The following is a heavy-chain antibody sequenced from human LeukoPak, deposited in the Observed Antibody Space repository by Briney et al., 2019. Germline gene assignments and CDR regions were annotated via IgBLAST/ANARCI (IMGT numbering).Heavy chain of an antibody. J-gene: IGHJ4*02. CDR3: ASRRYSGYGSGDY. D-gene: IGHD5-12*01. Sequence: PSETLSLTCAVYGGSFSGYYWSWICQPPGKGLEWIGEINHSGSTNYNPSLKSRVTISVDTSKNQFPLKLSSVTAADTAVYYCASRRYSGYGSGDYWGQGTLVTVSS. V-gene: IGHV4-34*01. CDR1: GGSFSGYY. CDR2: INHSGST.